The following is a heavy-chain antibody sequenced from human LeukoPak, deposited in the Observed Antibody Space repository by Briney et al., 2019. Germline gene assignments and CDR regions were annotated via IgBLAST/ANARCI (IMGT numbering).Heavy chain of an antibody. CDR1: GFTVSSNY. CDR3: ARGSYGDYLDY. V-gene: IGHV3-66*01. J-gene: IGHJ4*02. D-gene: IGHD4-17*01. Sequence: GGSLRLSCAASGFTVSSNYMSWVRQAPGKGPEWVSVIYSGGSTYYADSVKGRFTISRDNSKNTLYLQMNSLRAEDTAVYYCARGSYGDYLDYWGQGTLVTVSS. CDR2: IYSGGST.